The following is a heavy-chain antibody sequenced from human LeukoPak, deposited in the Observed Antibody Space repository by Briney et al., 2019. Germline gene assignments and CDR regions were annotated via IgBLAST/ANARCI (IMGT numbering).Heavy chain of an antibody. J-gene: IGHJ4*02. CDR2: IKQDGSER. V-gene: IGHV3-7*03. D-gene: IGHD5-18*01. Sequence: GGSLRLSCAASGFTFSNAWMNWVRQAPGKGLEWVANIKQDGSERNYVDSVKGRSTISRDNVKNSLFLQMNSLRVEDTAVYYCARGGTRGYSPVDYWGQGILVTVSS. CDR3: ARGGTRGYSPVDY. CDR1: GFTFSNAW.